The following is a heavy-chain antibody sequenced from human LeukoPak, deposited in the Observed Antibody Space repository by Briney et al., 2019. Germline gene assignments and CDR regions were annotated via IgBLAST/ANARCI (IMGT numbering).Heavy chain of an antibody. D-gene: IGHD2-2*01. Sequence: PSETLSLTYTVSGGSINSSSYYWGWIRQPPGKGLEWIGSIYYDGSTYYNPSLKSRVTLSVDTSKSQFSLKLNSVTAADTAVYYCARNYCSTTSCFLFHYWGQGTLVTVSS. CDR2: IYYDGST. J-gene: IGHJ4*02. CDR3: ARNYCSTTSCFLFHY. V-gene: IGHV4-39*07. CDR1: GGSINSSSYY.